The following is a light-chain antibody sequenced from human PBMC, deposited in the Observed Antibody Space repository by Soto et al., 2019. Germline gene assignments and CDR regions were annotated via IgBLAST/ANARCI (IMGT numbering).Light chain of an antibody. V-gene: IGKV3-20*01. CDR3: PPYGRTHIT. CDR2: GAS. J-gene: IGKJ5*01. Sequence: EIVLTQSPGTLSLSPGERATLSCRASQSVSSSYLAWYQQNPGQAPRLLIYGASSRATGFPDRFSGSGSGTDFAMTIYKLESEAIAVYFYPPYGRTHITFVQGVRREI. CDR1: QSVSSSY.